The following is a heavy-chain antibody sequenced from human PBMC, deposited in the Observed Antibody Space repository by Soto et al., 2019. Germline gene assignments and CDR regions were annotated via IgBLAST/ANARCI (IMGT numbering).Heavy chain of an antibody. D-gene: IGHD4-4*01. CDR1: GFTVSSNY. CDR2: IYSGGNT. V-gene: IGHV3-66*01. Sequence: PGGSLRLSCAASGFTVSSNYMTWVRQAPGKGLEWVSVIYSGGNTYYGDSVKGRFTISRDNSKNTVYLQMNSLRVEDTGVYYCARGTVQEFGLDVWGQGTTVTVSS. CDR3: ARGTVQEFGLDV. J-gene: IGHJ6*02.